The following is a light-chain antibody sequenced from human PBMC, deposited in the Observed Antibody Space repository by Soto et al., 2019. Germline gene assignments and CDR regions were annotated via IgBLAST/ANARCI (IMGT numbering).Light chain of an antibody. CDR1: QSVSSS. CDR3: QQYSNWPPIT. V-gene: IGKV3-15*01. CDR2: GAS. Sequence: EIVMTQSPATVSVSPGERATLSCRATQSVSSSLAWYQQKPGQAPRLLIYGASTRASGIPARFSGSGSGTEFTLTISSLQSEDFAVYFCQQYSNWPPITFGQGTRLEI. J-gene: IGKJ5*01.